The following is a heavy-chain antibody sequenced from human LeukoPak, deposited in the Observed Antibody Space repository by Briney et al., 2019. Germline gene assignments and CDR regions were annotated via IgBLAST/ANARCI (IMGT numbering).Heavy chain of an antibody. V-gene: IGHV3-30-3*01. CDR2: ISYDGSTI. J-gene: IGHJ5*02. Sequence: GGSLRLSCAASEITFSNYAVHWFRQAPGKGLQWVAVISYDGSTIHYADSVKGRFTMSRDNVKNTLYLQMNSLRVEDTAVYYCARDPRNVGLAPWGQGTLVTVSS. D-gene: IGHD2-15*01. CDR1: EITFSNYA. CDR3: ARDPRNVGLAP.